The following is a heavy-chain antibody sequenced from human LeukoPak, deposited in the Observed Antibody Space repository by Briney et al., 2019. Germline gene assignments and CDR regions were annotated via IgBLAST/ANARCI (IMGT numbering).Heavy chain of an antibody. D-gene: IGHD3-10*01. V-gene: IGHV1-2*02. Sequence: ASVTVSCKASGYTFTGYYMHWVRQAPGQGLEWMGWINPNSGGTNYAQKFQGRVTMTRDTSISTAYMELSRLRSDDTAVYYCARDPPDYYGSGSYPFDYWGQGTLVTVSS. CDR2: INPNSGGT. J-gene: IGHJ4*02. CDR1: GYTFTGYY. CDR3: ARDPPDYYGSGSYPFDY.